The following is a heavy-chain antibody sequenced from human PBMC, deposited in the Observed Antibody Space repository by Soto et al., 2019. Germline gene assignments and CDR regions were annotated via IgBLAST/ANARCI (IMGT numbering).Heavy chain of an antibody. V-gene: IGHV4-30-2*01. CDR1: GGSISSGGYS. J-gene: IGHJ5*02. CDR3: AVTGTYNWFDP. D-gene: IGHD7-27*01. Sequence: LSETLSLTCAVSGGSISSGGYSWSWIRQPPGKGLEWIGDIYHSGSTYYNPSLKSRVTISVDTSKNQFSLKLTSVTAADTAMYYCAVTGTYNWFDPWGQGTLVTVSS. CDR2: IYHSGST.